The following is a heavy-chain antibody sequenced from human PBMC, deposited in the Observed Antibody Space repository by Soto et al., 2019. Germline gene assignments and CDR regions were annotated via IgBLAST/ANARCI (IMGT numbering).Heavy chain of an antibody. J-gene: IGHJ6*02. CDR3: ARVVTMVRGVKPYYYYGMDV. D-gene: IGHD3-10*01. V-gene: IGHV6-1*01. CDR1: GDSVSSNSAA. Sequence: QSQTLSLTCAISGDSVSSNSAAWNWIRQSPSRGLEWLGRTYYRSKWYNDYAVSVKSRMTINPDTSKNQFSLQLNSVTPEDTAVYYCARVVTMVRGVKPYYYYGMDVWGQGTTVTVSS. CDR2: TYYRSKWYN.